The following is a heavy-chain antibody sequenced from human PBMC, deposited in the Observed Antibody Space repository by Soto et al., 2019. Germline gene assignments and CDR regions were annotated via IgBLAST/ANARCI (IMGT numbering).Heavy chain of an antibody. V-gene: IGHV4-34*01. CDR3: ARGYSSGWYNWFDP. D-gene: IGHD6-19*01. J-gene: IGHJ5*02. CDR2: INHSGST. Sequence: QVQLQQWGAGLLKPSETLSLTCAVYGGSFSGYYWSWIRQPPGKGLEWIGEINHSGSTNYNPSLKSRVTISVDTSKNQFSLKLSSVTAADTAVYYCARGYSSGWYNWFDPWGQGTLVTVSS. CDR1: GGSFSGYY.